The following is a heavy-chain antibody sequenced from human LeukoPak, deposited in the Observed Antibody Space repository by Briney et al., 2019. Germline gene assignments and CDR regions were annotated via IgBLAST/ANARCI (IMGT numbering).Heavy chain of an antibody. CDR2: IYYSGST. CDR1: GGSISSHY. D-gene: IGHD5-12*01. J-gene: IGHJ5*02. CDR3: ARGASGYSGYDYSNP. Sequence: SETLSLTCTVSGGSISSHYWSWIRQPPGKGLEWIGYIYYSGSTNYNPSLKSRVTISVDTSKNQFSLKLSSVTAADTAVYYCARGASGYSGYDYSNPWGQGTLVTVSS. V-gene: IGHV4-59*11.